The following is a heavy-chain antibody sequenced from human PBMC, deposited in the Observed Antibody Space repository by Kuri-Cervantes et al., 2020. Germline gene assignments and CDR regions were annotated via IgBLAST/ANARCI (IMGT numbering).Heavy chain of an antibody. V-gene: IGHV4-39*07. D-gene: IGHD3-16*02. CDR3: ARDATNYDYVWGSYRTYGMDV. CDR1: GGSISGSSYY. CDR2: IYYSGST. Sequence: SETLSLTCTVSGGSISGSSYYWGWIRQPPGKGLEWIGSIYYSGSTYYNPSLKSRVTISVDRSKNQFSLKLSSVTAADTAVYYCARDATNYDYVWGSYRTYGMDVWGQGTTVTVSS. J-gene: IGHJ6*02.